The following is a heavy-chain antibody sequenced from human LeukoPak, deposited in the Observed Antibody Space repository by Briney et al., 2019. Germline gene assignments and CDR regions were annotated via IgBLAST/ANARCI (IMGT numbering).Heavy chain of an antibody. J-gene: IGHJ4*02. CDR1: GFTFSSYS. D-gene: IGHD1-26*01. V-gene: IGHV3-23*01. Sequence: GGSLRLSCAASGFTFSSYSMNWVRQAPGKGLEWISGISGSGASTYYADSVKGRFTISRDDSRNTLYLQMNSLRGDDTAVYYCAKDVGKWESLHFFDYWGQGTLVTVSS. CDR2: ISGSGAST. CDR3: AKDVGKWESLHFFDY.